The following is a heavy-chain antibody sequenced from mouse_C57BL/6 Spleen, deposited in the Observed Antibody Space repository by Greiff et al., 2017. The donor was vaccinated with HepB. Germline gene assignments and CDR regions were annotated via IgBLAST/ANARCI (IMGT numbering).Heavy chain of an antibody. CDR1: GFTFTDYY. CDR3: ARYMGGYDYWYFDV. CDR2: IRNKANGYTT. Sequence: EVKVVESGGGLVQPGGSLSLSCAASGFTFTDYYMSWVRQPPGKALEWLGFIRNKANGYTTEYSASVKGRFTISRDNSQSILYLQMNALRAEDSATYYCARYMGGYDYWYFDVWGTGTTVTVSS. J-gene: IGHJ1*03. D-gene: IGHD2-2*01. V-gene: IGHV7-3*01.